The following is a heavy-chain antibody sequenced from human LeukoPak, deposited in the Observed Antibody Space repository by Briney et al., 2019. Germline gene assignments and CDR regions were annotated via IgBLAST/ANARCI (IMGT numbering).Heavy chain of an antibody. CDR1: GFTFSTYG. Sequence: GGSLRLSCAASGFTFSTYGMSWVRQAPGKGLEWVSVISDSGGSTYYADSVKGRFTISRDNSKNTLYLQMNSLRAEDTAVYYCAKGGSLTTVTHFDYWGQGTLVTVSS. J-gene: IGHJ4*02. D-gene: IGHD4-17*01. CDR2: ISDSGGST. V-gene: IGHV3-23*01. CDR3: AKGGSLTTVTHFDY.